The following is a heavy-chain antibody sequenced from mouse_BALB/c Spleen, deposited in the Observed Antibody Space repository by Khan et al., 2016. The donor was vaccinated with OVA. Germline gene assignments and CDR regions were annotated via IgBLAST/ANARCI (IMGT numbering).Heavy chain of an antibody. Sequence: QIQLVQSGPELRKPGETVKISCKASGYTFTNNGMNWVKQNPGKGLKWMGWINTYTGEPKFVHDFKGRFAFSLETSATTAYLQINNLKNEDTATYFGARVGYAGTINYWGQGTSVTVSS. CDR3: ARVGYAGTINY. J-gene: IGHJ4*01. CDR2: INTYTGEP. CDR1: GYTFTNNG. V-gene: IGHV9-3-1*01. D-gene: IGHD2-2*01.